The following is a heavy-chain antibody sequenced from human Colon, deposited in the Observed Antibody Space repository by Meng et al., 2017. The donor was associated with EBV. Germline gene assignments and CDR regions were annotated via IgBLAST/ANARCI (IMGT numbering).Heavy chain of an antibody. J-gene: IGHJ5*02. CDR3: ARGPYCGGDCYWFDP. D-gene: IGHD2-21*02. V-gene: IGHV4-30-2*01. Sequence: QLLLQESHPGGVKPSQSPSLPCDVSGDSISSGDYSWSWIRQPPGQGLEWIGYIYHGGTTYNTSLKSRVTISVDNSKNQFSLRLTSVTAADTAVYYCARGPYCGGDCYWFDPWGQGTLVTVSS. CDR2: IYHGGTT. CDR1: GDSISSGDYS.